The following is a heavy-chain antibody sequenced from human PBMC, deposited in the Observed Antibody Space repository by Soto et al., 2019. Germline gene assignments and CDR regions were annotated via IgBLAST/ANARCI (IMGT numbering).Heavy chain of an antibody. CDR2: INAGNGNT. Sequence: QVQLVQSGAEVKKPGASVKVSCKASGYTFISYAMHWVRQAPGQRLEWMGWINAGNGNTKYSQKFQGRVTITRDTSASTAYMELSSLRSEDTAVYYCARVWQNVFDPWGQGTLVTVSS. CDR3: ARVWQNVFDP. CDR1: GYTFISYA. J-gene: IGHJ5*02. V-gene: IGHV1-3*01. D-gene: IGHD3-16*01.